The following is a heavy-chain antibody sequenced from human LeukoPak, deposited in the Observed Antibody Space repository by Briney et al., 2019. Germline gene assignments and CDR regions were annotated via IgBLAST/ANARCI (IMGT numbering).Heavy chain of an antibody. D-gene: IGHD1-26*01. J-gene: IGHJ5*02. Sequence: PGGSLRLSCAASGFTFSSYWMHWVRQAPGKGLVWVSRINSDGSSRSYADSVKGRFTISRDNAKNTLYLQMNSLRAEDTAVYYCARDVGATIIAAWFDPWGQGTLVTVSS. CDR2: INSDGSSR. CDR1: GFTFSSYW. V-gene: IGHV3-74*01. CDR3: ARDVGATIIAAWFDP.